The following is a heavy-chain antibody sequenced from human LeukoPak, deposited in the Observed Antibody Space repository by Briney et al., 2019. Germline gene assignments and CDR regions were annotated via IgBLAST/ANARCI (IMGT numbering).Heavy chain of an antibody. V-gene: IGHV3-30-3*01. Sequence: PGGSLRLSCAASGFTVSSNYMSWVRQAPGKGLEWVAVISYDGSNKYYADSVKGRFTISRDNSKNTLCLQMNSLRAEDTAVYYCARDYDILTGYSPGAFDIWGQGTMVTVSS. CDR1: GFTVSSNY. D-gene: IGHD3-9*01. CDR2: ISYDGSNK. J-gene: IGHJ3*02. CDR3: ARDYDILTGYSPGAFDI.